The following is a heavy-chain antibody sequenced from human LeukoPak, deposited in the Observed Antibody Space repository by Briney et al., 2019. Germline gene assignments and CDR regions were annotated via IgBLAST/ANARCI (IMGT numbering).Heavy chain of an antibody. CDR2: IYSGGTT. J-gene: IGHJ3*01. D-gene: IGHD2-15*01. CDR1: GFTVSGNY. Sequence: GGSLRLSCAVSGFTVSGNYMSWVRQAPGKGLEWVSLIYSGGTTYYADSVKGRFTISRDNSKNTLYLQMNSLRAEDTAVYYCAKDTNPVGSADDAFDVWGQGTMVTVSS. V-gene: IGHV3-53*05. CDR3: AKDTNPVGSADDAFDV.